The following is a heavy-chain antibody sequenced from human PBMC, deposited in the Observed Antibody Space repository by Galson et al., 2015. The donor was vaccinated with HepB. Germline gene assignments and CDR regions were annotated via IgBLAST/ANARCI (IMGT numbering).Heavy chain of an antibody. CDR2: IYPGDSDT. V-gene: IGHV5-51*01. CDR1: GYSFTSYW. CDR3: ARHDEIVVVTTAFDV. D-gene: IGHD2-15*01. J-gene: IGHJ3*01. Sequence: QSGAEVKKPGESLKISCKASGYSFTSYWIGWVRQKPGKGLEWMGIIYPGDSDTTYSPSFQGQVTFSADKSVSTAYLQWSSLKASDTAMYYCARHDEIVVVTTAFDVWGQGTMVTVSS.